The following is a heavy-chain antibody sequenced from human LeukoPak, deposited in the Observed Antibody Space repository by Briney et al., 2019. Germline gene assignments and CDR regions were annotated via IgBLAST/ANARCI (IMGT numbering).Heavy chain of an antibody. CDR2: ISGSGGST. CDR1: GFTFNNYA. Sequence: GGSLRLSCAASGFTFNNYAMSWVRQAPGKGPEWLSAISGSGGSTTDADSVKGRFTTSRDNSKSTLYLQMNSLRAEDTAIYYCAKIFHTDGYYLGEHLFDAWGQGTLSPSHQ. D-gene: IGHD3-22*01. V-gene: IGHV3-23*01. J-gene: IGHJ5*02. CDR3: AKIFHTDGYYLGEHLFDA.